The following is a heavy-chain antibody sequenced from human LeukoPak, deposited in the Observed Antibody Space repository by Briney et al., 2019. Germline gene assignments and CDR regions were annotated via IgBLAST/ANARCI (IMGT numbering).Heavy chain of an antibody. J-gene: IGHJ4*02. CDR3: ARGGYYGSGSYYSFDY. V-gene: IGHV5-51*01. CDR1: GYSFTSYW. Sequence: GASLQISCKGSGYSFTSYWIGWVRQLPGKGLEWMGIIYPGDSDTRYSPSFQGQVTISADKSINTAYLQRSSLKASDTAMYYCARGGYYGSGSYYSFDYWGQGTLVTVSS. CDR2: IYPGDSDT. D-gene: IGHD3-10*01.